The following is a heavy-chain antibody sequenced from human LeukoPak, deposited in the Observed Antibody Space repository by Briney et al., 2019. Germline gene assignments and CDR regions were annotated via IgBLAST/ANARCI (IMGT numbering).Heavy chain of an antibody. CDR3: ASSSSWANYYYYMDV. V-gene: IGHV1-18*01. J-gene: IGHJ6*03. CDR2: ISAYNGNT. Sequence: ASVKVSCKASGYTFTSYGISWVRQAPGQGLEWMGWISAYNGNTNYAQKLQSRVTMTTDTSTSTAYMELRSLRSDDTAVYYCASSSSWANYYYYMDVWGKGTTATVSS. D-gene: IGHD6-13*01. CDR1: GYTFTSYG.